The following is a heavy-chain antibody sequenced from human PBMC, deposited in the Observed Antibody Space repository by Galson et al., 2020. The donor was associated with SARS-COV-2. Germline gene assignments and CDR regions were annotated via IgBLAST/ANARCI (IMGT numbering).Heavy chain of an antibody. CDR1: GGSITSYY. D-gene: IGHD6-13*01. J-gene: IGHJ4*02. CDR2: ISFIGNT. Sequence: SETLSLTCTVSGGSITSYYWSWIRQPPGKGLEWIGYISFIGNTYYNPSLKSRVTISRDTSWNQFSLKLTSVTAADTALYYCARYDPLAAAGTGGFDFWGQGTLVTVSA. CDR3: ARYDPLAAAGTGGFDF. V-gene: IGHV4-59*01.